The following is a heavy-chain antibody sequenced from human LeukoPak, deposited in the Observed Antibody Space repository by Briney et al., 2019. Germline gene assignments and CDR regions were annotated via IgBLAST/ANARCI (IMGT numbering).Heavy chain of an antibody. CDR3: ARGPYDDAFDI. CDR2: ISSSSYI. J-gene: IGHJ3*02. D-gene: IGHD3-3*01. V-gene: IGHV3-21*01. Sequence: GGSLRLSCAASGFTFSSYGMNWVRQAPGKGLEWVSSISSSSYIYYADSVKGRFTISRDNAKNSLYLQMNSLRAEDTAAYYCARGPYDDAFDIWGQGTMVTVSS. CDR1: GFTFSSYG.